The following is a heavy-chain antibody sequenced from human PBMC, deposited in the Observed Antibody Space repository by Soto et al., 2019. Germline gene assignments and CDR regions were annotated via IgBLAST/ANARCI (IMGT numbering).Heavy chain of an antibody. CDR1: GGTFSSYA. CDR2: IIPIFGTA. D-gene: IGHD3-3*01. CDR3: ARDSGSVLRFLETYGMDV. J-gene: IGHJ6*02. Sequence: SVKVSCKASGGTFSSYAISWVRQAPGQGLEWMGGIIPIFGTANYAQKFQGRVTITADESTSTAYMELSSLRSEDTAVYYCARDSGSVLRFLETYGMDVWGQGTTVTVSS. V-gene: IGHV1-69*13.